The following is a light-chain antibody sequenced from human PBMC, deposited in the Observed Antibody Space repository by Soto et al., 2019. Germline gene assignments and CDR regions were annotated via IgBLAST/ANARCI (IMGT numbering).Light chain of an antibody. Sequence: DIVMTQSPDSLAVSLGERAPINCKSSQRVLYSSNNKNYLAWYQQKPGQPPKLLIYWASTRESGVPDRFSGSGSGTDFALTISSLQAEDVAVYYCQQYYSTPPTFGQGTKLEIK. CDR3: QQYYSTPPT. CDR2: WAS. J-gene: IGKJ2*01. CDR1: QRVLYSSNNKNY. V-gene: IGKV4-1*01.